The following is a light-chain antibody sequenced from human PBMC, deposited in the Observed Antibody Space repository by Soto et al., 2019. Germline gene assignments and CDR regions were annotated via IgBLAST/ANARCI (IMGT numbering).Light chain of an antibody. V-gene: IGKV1-17*03. J-gene: IGKJ2*01. CDR2: ETS. CDR3: LQHNTYPYS. Sequence: DVQMTQSPSAMSASVGDRVTIACRARQDISRFVAWFQHKPGRAPERLIYETSNLQPGVPSRFSGSGSGTEFTLAISGLQTEDFATDDCLQHNTYPYSFGHGNKLEIK. CDR1: QDISRF.